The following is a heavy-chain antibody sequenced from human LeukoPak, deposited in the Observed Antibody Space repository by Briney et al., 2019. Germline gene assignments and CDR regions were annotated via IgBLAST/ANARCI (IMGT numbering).Heavy chain of an antibody. CDR2: IYYSGST. V-gene: IGHV4-59*01. Sequence: PSETLSLTCTVSSGSISPYYWSWIRQPPGKGLEWIGYIYYSGSTNYNPSLKSRVTISVDTSKNQFSLKLNSVTAADTAVYYCARGPSYPSATYYYYYGMDVWGQGTTVTVPS. D-gene: IGHD2-2*01. J-gene: IGHJ6*02. CDR1: SGSISPYY. CDR3: ARGPSYPSATYYYYYGMDV.